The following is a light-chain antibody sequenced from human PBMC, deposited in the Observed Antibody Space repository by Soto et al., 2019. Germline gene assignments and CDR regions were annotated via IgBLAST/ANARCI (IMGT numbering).Light chain of an antibody. Sequence: QSALTQPPSVSGAPGQRVTISCTGNNSNIGSGYGLHWYQQVPGMAPKLLIYDDHNRPSGVPDRFSGSSSGTSASLAITGFQAEDEADYYCQSYDSTLSVSVFGGGTKLTVL. CDR3: QSYDSTLSVSV. J-gene: IGLJ3*02. CDR1: NSNIGSGYG. V-gene: IGLV1-40*01. CDR2: DDH.